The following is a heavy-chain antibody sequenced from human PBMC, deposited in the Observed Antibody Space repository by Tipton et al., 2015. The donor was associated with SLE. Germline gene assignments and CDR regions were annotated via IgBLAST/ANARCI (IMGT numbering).Heavy chain of an antibody. CDR1: GGSISSGSYY. CDR3: ARERGVGAHYYYFMDF. V-gene: IGHV4-31*03. J-gene: IGHJ6*03. Sequence: TLSLTCTVSGGSISSGSYYWSWIRQHPGKGLEWIGYISYSGSTYYNPSLKSRVTISVDTSKNQFSLKLSSVTAADTAVYYCARERGVGAHYYYFMDFWGKGTTVTVSS. D-gene: IGHD1-26*01. CDR2: ISYSGST.